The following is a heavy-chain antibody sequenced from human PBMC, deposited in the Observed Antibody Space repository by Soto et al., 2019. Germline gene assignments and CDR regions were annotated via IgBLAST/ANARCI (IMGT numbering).Heavy chain of an antibody. Sequence: QMQLQESGPGLVKPSQTLSLTCSVSSGSISLVGNSWNWIRQHPRNSLEWIGYISSSGTTYYNPSLKGRVSFSLETSKNQFSLRLTSVTAADTALYYCARVRTCGSGSARIYGWFDPWGQGRVVTVSS. J-gene: IGHJ5*02. CDR1: SGSISLVGNS. V-gene: IGHV4-31*03. D-gene: IGHD3-10*01. CDR3: ARVRTCGSGSARIYGWFDP. CDR2: ISSSGTT.